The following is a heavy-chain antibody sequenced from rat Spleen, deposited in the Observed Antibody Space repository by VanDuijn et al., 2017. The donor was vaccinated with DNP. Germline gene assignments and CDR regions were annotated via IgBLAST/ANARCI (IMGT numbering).Heavy chain of an antibody. CDR1: GFTFSTYW. Sequence: EVQLVETGGGLVQPGRSLKLSCVASGFTFSTYWMYWIRQAPGKALEWVASINTDGCSTYSLDSVKGRFTISSDNAENTVYLQMNSLRSEDTATYYCAKGTTVAHFDYWGQGVMVTVSS. CDR3: AKGTTVAHFDY. CDR2: INTDGCST. V-gene: IGHV5-58*01. J-gene: IGHJ2*01. D-gene: IGHD1-3*01.